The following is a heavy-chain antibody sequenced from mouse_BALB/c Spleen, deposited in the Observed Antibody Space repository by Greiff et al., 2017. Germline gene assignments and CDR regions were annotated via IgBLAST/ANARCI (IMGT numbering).Heavy chain of an antibody. CDR3: TRGLPYYYAMDY. V-gene: IGHV1-5*01. CDR1: GYTFTSYW. CDR2: IYPGNSDT. Sequence: VQLQQSGTVLARPGASVKMSCKASGYTFTSYWMHWVKQRPGQGLEWIGAIYPGNSDTSYNQKFKGKAKLTAVTSTSTAYMELSSLTNEDSAVYYCTRGLPYYYAMDYWGQGTSVTVSS. J-gene: IGHJ4*01. D-gene: IGHD2-4*01.